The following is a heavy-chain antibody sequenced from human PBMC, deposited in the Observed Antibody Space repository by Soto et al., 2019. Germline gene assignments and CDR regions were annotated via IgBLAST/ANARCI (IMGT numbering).Heavy chain of an antibody. V-gene: IGHV1-2*02. CDR3: VREAGHGGKFDY. CDR2: VRPNGGGT. J-gene: IGHJ4*02. CDR1: GYIFSDYL. Sequence: ASVKVSCKTSGYIFSDYLIHWVRQAPGQGLEWMGWVRPNGGGTHYAQKFQGRVTMTRDTSLGTAYMDLGRLTSDDTAVYYCVREAGHGGKFDYWGQGTLVTVSS. D-gene: IGHD3-16*01.